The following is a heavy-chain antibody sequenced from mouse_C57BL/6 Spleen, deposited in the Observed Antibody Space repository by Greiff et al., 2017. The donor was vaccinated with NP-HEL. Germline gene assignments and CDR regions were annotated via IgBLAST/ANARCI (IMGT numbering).Heavy chain of an antibody. Sequence: EVQLQQSGAELVRPGASVKLSCTASGFNIKDDYMHWVKQRPEQGLEWIGWIDPENGDTEYASKFQGKATITADTSSNTAYLQLSSLTSEDTAVYYCTTGGYRSHFDYWGQSTTLTVSS. J-gene: IGHJ2*01. V-gene: IGHV14-4*01. CDR3: TTGGYRSHFDY. CDR1: GFNIKDDY. CDR2: IDPENGDT. D-gene: IGHD2-2*01.